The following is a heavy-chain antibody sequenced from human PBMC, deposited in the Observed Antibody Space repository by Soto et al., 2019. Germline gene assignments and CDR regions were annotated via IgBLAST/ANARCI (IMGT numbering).Heavy chain of an antibody. CDR2: IGTRGNTK. Sequence: GGSLRLSCATSGFTFSDYYMSWIRQAPGKGLEWVSYIGTRGNTKYYADSVRGRFTISRDNAKNSLYLQMNSLRADDTAVYYCARDGTEYYGEYYDYWGQGIPVTVSS. CDR3: ARDGTEYYGEYYDY. V-gene: IGHV3-11*01. J-gene: IGHJ4*02. CDR1: GFTFSDYY. D-gene: IGHD4-17*01.